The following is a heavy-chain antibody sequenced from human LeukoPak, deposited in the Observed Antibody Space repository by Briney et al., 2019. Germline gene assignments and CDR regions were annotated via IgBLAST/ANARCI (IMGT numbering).Heavy chain of an antibody. Sequence: SETLSLTCTVSGGSIRNYYWSWIRQPPGKGLEWIGYIFYSGSTNYNPSLKSRVTISVDTSKNQFSLKLSSVTAADTAVYYCARLYYYGSGSYYIPLFYYYYMDVWGKGTTVTISS. J-gene: IGHJ6*03. CDR3: ARLYYYGSGSYYIPLFYYYYMDV. CDR2: IFYSGST. D-gene: IGHD3-10*01. V-gene: IGHV4-59*12. CDR1: GGSIRNYY.